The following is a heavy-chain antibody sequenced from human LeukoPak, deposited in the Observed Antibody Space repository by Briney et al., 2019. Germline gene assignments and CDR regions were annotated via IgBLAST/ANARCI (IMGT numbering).Heavy chain of an antibody. CDR3: TTYSSGSCPF. CDR2: IYRSSNGETT. CDR1: CINFYNAW. Sequence: GGSLRLSCAACCINFYNAWMMWPRQAPGKGLEWVGRIYRSSNGETTDYGAPVKGRFTMSRDDSKNTLYLQMNSVKTENTAVYHCTTYSSGSCPFWGQGTLVTVSS. J-gene: IGHJ4*02. D-gene: IGHD6-19*01. V-gene: IGHV3-15*01.